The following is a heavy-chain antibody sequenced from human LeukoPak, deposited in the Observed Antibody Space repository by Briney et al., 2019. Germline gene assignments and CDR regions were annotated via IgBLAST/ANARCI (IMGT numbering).Heavy chain of an antibody. CDR2: FDPEDGET. D-gene: IGHD5-18*01. CDR1: GYTLTELS. J-gene: IGHJ5*02. V-gene: IGHV1-24*01. CDR3: ATASDTAMVLAGDWFDP. Sequence: GASVTVSCKVSGYTLTELSMHWVRQAPGKGLEWMGGFDPEDGETIYAQKFQGRVTMTEDTSTDTAYMELSSLRSEDTAVYYCATASDTAMVLAGDWFDPWGQGTLVTVSS.